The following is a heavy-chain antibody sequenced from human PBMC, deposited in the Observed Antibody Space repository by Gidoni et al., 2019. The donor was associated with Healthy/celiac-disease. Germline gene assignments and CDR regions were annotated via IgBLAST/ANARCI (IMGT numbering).Heavy chain of an antibody. CDR1: GFTFSAYY. J-gene: IGHJ3*02. CDR3: ARESIVVVPAARLGAFDI. D-gene: IGHD2-2*01. Sequence: QVQLVESGGGLVTPGGSLRLSCAASGFTFSAYYMSWSRQAPGKGMDWVAYISSSGSTIYYADSVKGRFTISRDNAKNSLYLQMNSLRAEDTAVYYCARESIVVVPAARLGAFDIWGQGTMVTVSS. CDR2: ISSSGSTI. V-gene: IGHV3-11*01.